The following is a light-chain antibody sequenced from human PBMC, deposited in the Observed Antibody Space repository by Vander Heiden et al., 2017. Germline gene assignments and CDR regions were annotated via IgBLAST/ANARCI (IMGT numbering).Light chain of an antibody. J-gene: IGLJ2*01. V-gene: IGLV1-44*01. Sequence: QSVLTQPPSASGTPAQRVTISCSGSSSNIGSKPVNWYQQLPGTAPKLLIYSDNQRPSGVTDRFSGSKSGTSASLAISGLQSEDEADYYCAAWDDSLNGPVFGGGTKLTVL. CDR2: SDN. CDR3: AAWDDSLNGPV. CDR1: SSNIGSKP.